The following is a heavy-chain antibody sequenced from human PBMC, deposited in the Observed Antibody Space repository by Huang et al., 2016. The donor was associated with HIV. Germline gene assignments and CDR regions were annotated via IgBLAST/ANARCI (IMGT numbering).Heavy chain of an antibody. Sequence: QVQLQESGPGLVKPSETLSLTCLVSGGSINSHYWSWIRQPPRKGLQLIGSIYNGGRTFYNPAFKRRVTISLDTSKNQMSLSLTSATAADTAVYYCARGFDILVDRFDFWGQGILVTVSS. CDR3: ARGFDILVDRFDF. J-gene: IGHJ4*02. D-gene: IGHD3-9*01. CDR1: GGSINSHY. V-gene: IGHV4-4*07. CDR2: IYNGGRT.